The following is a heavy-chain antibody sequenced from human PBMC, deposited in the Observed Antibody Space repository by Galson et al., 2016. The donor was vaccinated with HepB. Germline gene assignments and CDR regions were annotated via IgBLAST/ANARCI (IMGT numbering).Heavy chain of an antibody. Sequence: TLSLTCTVSGGSIRSTYHWSWIRHRPGKGLEWIGYIYSKGSTYYNPSFKSRLTISIDTSKNQFSLNLTSVTAADTAFYYCARGDYGMDVWGPGTTVTVSS. CDR1: GGSIRSTYH. V-gene: IGHV4-31*03. CDR3: ARGDYGMDV. J-gene: IGHJ6*02. CDR2: IYSKGST.